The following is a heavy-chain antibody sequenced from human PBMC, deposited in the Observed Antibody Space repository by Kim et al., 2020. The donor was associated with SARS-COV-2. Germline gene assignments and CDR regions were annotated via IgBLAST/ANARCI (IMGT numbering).Heavy chain of an antibody. CDR1: GGSISSSSYY. J-gene: IGHJ6*02. V-gene: IGHV4-39*07. CDR3: ARDLPYYGMDV. CDR2: IYYSGST. Sequence: SETLSLTCTVSGGSISSSSYYWGWIRQPPGKGLEWIGSIYYSGSTYYNPSLKSRVTISVDTSKNQFSLKLSSVTAADTAVYYCARDLPYYGMDVWGQGTT.